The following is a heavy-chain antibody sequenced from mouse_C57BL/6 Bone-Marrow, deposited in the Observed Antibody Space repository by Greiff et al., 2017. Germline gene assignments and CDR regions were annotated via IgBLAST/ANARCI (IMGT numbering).Heavy chain of an antibody. Sequence: EVQVVESGAELVRPGASVKLSCTASGFNIKDDYMHWVKQRPEQGLEWIGWIDPENGDTEYASKFQGKATITADTSSNTAYLQLSSLTSEDTAVYYCTTYLYGSSFDYWGQGTTLTVSS. D-gene: IGHD1-1*01. V-gene: IGHV14-4*01. CDR2: IDPENGDT. J-gene: IGHJ2*01. CDR1: GFNIKDDY. CDR3: TTYLYGSSFDY.